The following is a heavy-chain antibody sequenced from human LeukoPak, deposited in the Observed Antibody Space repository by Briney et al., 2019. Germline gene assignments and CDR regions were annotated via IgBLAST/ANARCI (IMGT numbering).Heavy chain of an antibody. V-gene: IGHV4-59*01. CDR1: GGSISSYY. D-gene: IGHD6-19*01. J-gene: IGHJ4*02. Sequence: PSETLSLTCTVSGGSISSYYWSWIRQPPGKGLEWIGYIYYSGSTNYNPSLKSRVTISVDTSKNQFSLKLGSVTAADTAVYYCARVGGSGWYLGSFDYWGQGTLVTVST. CDR3: ARVGGSGWYLGSFDY. CDR2: IYYSGST.